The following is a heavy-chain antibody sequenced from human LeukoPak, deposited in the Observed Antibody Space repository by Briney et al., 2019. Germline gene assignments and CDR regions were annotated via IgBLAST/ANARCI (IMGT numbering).Heavy chain of an antibody. V-gene: IGHV3-7*01. CDR2: INQDGSEK. Sequence: PGGSLRLSCAASGFTLSYYWMSWVRQAPGKGLEWVANINQDGSEKYYVDSVKGRFTISRDNAKNSLYLQMNSLRVEDTAVYYCARDHALYYDFWSGPDYWGQGTLVTVSS. CDR3: ARDHALYYDFWSGPDY. J-gene: IGHJ4*02. D-gene: IGHD3-3*01. CDR1: GFTLSYYW.